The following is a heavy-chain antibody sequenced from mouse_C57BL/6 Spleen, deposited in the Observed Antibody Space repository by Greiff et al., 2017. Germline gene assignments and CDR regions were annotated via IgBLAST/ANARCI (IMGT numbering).Heavy chain of an antibody. CDR1: GYTFTSYW. CDR2: IHPNSGST. CDR3: ARLGREKYFDY. J-gene: IGHJ2*01. V-gene: IGHV1-64*01. D-gene: IGHD4-1*01. Sequence: QVQLQQPGAELVKPGASVKLSCKASGYTFTSYWMHRVKQRPGQGLEWIGMIHPNSGSTNYNEKFKSKATLTVDKSSSTAYMQLSSLTSEDSAVYYGARLGREKYFDYWGQGTTLTVSS.